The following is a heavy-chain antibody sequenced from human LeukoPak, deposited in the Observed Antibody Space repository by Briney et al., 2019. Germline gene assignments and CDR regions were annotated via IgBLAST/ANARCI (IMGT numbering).Heavy chain of an antibody. CDR3: ARRYYDNSGHSYGYYFDY. CDR2: INPRGGST. CDR1: GYTFIDYY. V-gene: IGHV1-46*01. D-gene: IGHD3-22*01. Sequence: ASVKDFCKASGYTFIDYYMNWVRQAPGQGLEWMGIINPRGGSTIYAQDFQGRVTLTRDTSTSTVYMELSSLRSEDTAVYYCARRYYDNSGHSYGYYFDYWGQGTLVTVSS. J-gene: IGHJ4*02.